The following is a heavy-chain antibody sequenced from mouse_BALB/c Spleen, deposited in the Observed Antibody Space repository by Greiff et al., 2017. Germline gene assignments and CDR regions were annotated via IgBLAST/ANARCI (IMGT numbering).Heavy chain of an antibody. V-gene: IGHV2-9*02. D-gene: IGHD2-1*01. CDR1: GFSLTSYG. CDR2: IWAGGST. Sequence: VQLQQSGPGLVAPSQSLSITCTVSGFSLTSYGVSWVRQPPGKGLEWLGVIWAGGSTNYNSALMSRLSISKDNSKSQVFLKMNSLQTDDTAMYYCARGGNSWFAYWGQGTLVTVSA. CDR3: ARGGNSWFAY. J-gene: IGHJ3*01.